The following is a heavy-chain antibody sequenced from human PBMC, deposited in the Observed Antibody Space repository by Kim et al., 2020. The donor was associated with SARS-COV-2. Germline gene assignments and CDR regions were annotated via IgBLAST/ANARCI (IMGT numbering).Heavy chain of an antibody. CDR1: GFTFSAYY. CDR2: ISSSGSYT. J-gene: IGHJ4*02. V-gene: IGHV3-11*03. Sequence: GGSLSLSCAASGFTFSAYYMSWIRQAPGKGLEWVSYISSSGSYTNYADSVKGRFTISRDNAKNSLYLQMNSLRAEDSAVYYCARNSDILTGYSPTPSDYWGQGTLVTVSS. D-gene: IGHD3-9*01. CDR3: ARNSDILTGYSPTPSDY.